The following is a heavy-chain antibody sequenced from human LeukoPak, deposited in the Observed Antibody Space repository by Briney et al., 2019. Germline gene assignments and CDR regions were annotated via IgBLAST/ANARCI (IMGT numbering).Heavy chain of an antibody. CDR1: GYSISSGYY. J-gene: IGHJ3*02. CDR3: ARGSGLGIWVDAFDI. CDR2: VYHSGST. D-gene: IGHD7-27*01. Sequence: SETLSLTCTVSGYSISSGYYWGWIRQPPGKGLEWIGSVYHSGSTYHNPSLKSRVTISEDTSKNQFSLKLSSVTAADTAVYYCARGSGLGIWVDAFDIWGQGTMVTVSS. V-gene: IGHV4-38-2*02.